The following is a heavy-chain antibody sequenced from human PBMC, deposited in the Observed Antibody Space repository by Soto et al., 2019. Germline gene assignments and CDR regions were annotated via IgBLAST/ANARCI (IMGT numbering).Heavy chain of an antibody. D-gene: IGHD2-2*01. Sequence: QVQLMQSGAEEKKPGASVKVSCKASGYTFTTYAIHWVRQAPGQRLEWMGWINAGNGNTKYSQKFQGRVTITRDTSASTAYMELSSLRSEDTAVYYCAREAIVLVPADNYYYYYGMDVWGQGTTVTVSS. V-gene: IGHV1-3*05. CDR3: AREAIVLVPADNYYYYYGMDV. CDR2: INAGNGNT. J-gene: IGHJ6*02. CDR1: GYTFTTYA.